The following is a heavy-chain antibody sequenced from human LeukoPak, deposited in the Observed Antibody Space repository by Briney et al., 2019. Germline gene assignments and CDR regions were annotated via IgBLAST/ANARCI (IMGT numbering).Heavy chain of an antibody. Sequence: SETLSLTCAVYGGSFSGYYWSWIRQPPGKGLEWIREINHSGSTNYNPSLKSRVTISVDTSKNQFSLKLSSVTAADTAVYYCARVIRWDYGDSYFDYWGQGTLVTVSS. V-gene: IGHV4-34*01. CDR2: INHSGST. D-gene: IGHD4-17*01. CDR3: ARVIRWDYGDSYFDY. J-gene: IGHJ4*02. CDR1: GGSFSGYY.